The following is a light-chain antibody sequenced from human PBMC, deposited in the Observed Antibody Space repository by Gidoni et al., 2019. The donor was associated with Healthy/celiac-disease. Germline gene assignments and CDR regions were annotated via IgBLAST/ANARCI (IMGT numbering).Light chain of an antibody. V-gene: IGKV3-11*01. CDR2: DAS. CDR3: QQRSNWPQIMYT. J-gene: IGKJ2*01. CDR1: QSVSSY. Sequence: EIVLTQSPATLSLSPGERATLSCRASQSVSSYLAWYQQKPGQAPRLLIYDASNRATGIPARFSGSGFGTDFTLTISSLEPEDFAVYYCQQRSNWPQIMYTFGQGTKLEIK.